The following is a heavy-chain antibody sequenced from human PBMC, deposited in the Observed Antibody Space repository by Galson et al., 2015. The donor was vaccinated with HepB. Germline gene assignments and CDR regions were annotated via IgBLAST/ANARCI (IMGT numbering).Heavy chain of an antibody. CDR1: GGSISSSNW. Sequence: ETLSLTCAVSGGSISSSNWWSWVRQPPGKGLEWIGEIYHSGSTNYNPSLKSRVTISVDKSENQFSLKLSSVTAADTAVYYCARVWWELPTHAFDIWGQGTMVTVSS. J-gene: IGHJ3*02. V-gene: IGHV4-4*02. CDR3: ARVWWELPTHAFDI. CDR2: IYHSGST. D-gene: IGHD1-26*01.